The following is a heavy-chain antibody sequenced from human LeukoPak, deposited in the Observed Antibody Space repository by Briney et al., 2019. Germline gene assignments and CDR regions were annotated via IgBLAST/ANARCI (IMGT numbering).Heavy chain of an antibody. J-gene: IGHJ4*02. CDR1: GFTFSSYA. V-gene: IGHV3-23*01. Sequence: PGGSLRLSCEASGFTFSSYAMSWVRQAPGKGLEWVSALNGGGDYTYYAASVKGRFTISRDNSKNTLFLQMSSLRAEDTAVYYCAKGRGTTIFGVAQSDYWGQGTLVTVSS. CDR2: LNGGGDYT. D-gene: IGHD3-3*01. CDR3: AKGRGTTIFGVAQSDY.